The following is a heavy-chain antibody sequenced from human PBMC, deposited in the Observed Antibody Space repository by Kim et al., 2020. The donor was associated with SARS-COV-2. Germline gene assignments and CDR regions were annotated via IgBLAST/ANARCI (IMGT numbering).Heavy chain of an antibody. V-gene: IGHV1-69*13. D-gene: IGHD6-19*01. CDR3: AREGAVDPSDTYYYGMDV. Sequence: SVKVSCKASGGTFSSYAISWVRQAPGQGLEWMGGIIPIFGTANYAQKFQGRVTITADESTSTAYMELSSLRSEDTAVYYCAREGAVDPSDTYYYGMDVWGQGTTVTVSS. J-gene: IGHJ6*02. CDR2: IIPIFGTA. CDR1: GGTFSSYA.